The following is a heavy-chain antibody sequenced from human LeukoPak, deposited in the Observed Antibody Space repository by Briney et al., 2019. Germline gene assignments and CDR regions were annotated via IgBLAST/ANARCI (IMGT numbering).Heavy chain of an antibody. CDR1: GGSISSSIYF. Sequence: PSETLSLTCTVSGGSISSSIYFWGWIRQPPGKGLEWIGSIHYSGCTYHDPALKSLVTVSLDTSKTQFSLKLSSVTATDTAVYYCARQLYSSGSYYAPMDVWGKGTTVTISS. J-gene: IGHJ6*03. D-gene: IGHD3-10*01. CDR2: IHYSGCT. V-gene: IGHV4-39*01. CDR3: ARQLYSSGSYYAPMDV.